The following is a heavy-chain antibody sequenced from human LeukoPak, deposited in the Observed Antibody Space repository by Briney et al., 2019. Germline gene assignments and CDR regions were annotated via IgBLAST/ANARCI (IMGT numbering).Heavy chain of an antibody. D-gene: IGHD4-17*01. Sequence: PGGSLRLSCAASGFVFSNYWMTWVRRAPGKGLEWVASINDGGSGKYYVDSVKGRFTISRDNAQKSLYLEMHSLRAEDTAVYYCARAVTSTEGYWGQGTLVTVSS. CDR3: ARAVTSTEGY. CDR2: INDGGSGK. V-gene: IGHV3-7*03. J-gene: IGHJ4*02. CDR1: GFVFSNYW.